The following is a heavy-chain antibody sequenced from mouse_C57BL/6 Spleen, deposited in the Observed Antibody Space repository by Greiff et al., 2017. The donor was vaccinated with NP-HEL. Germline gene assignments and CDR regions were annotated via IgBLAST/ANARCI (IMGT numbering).Heavy chain of an antibody. CDR1: GYTFTSYW. D-gene: IGHD2-3*01. CDR3: ARSFYDHYAWFAY. J-gene: IGHJ3*01. V-gene: IGHV1-52*01. Sequence: QVQLQQPGAELVRPGSSVKLSCKASGYTFTSYWMHWVKQRPIQGLEWIGNIDPSDSETHYNQKFKDKATLTVDKSSSTAYMQLSSLTSEDSAVYYCARSFYDHYAWFAYWGQGTLVTVSA. CDR2: IDPSDSET.